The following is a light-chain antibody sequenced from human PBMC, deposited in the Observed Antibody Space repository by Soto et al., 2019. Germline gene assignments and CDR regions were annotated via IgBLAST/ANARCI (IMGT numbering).Light chain of an antibody. J-gene: IGLJ2*01. CDR2: LETSGSY. V-gene: IGLV4-60*02. Sequence: QPVLTQSSSASASLGSSVKLTCTLSSGHTTYIIAWHQQQPGKAPRYLMKLETSGSYNKGSGVPDPFSGSSSGADRYLTISNLQFEDEADYYCETWDINTHVVFGGGTKLTVL. CDR3: ETWDINTHVV. CDR1: SGHTTYI.